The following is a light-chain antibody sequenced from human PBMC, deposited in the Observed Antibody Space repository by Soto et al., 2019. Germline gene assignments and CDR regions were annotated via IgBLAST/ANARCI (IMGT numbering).Light chain of an antibody. CDR1: SSDVGGYNY. J-gene: IGLJ1*01. V-gene: IGLV2-14*01. Sequence: QSALTQPASVSGSPGQSITISCTGTSSDVGGYNYVSWYQQHPGKAPKLMIYEVSNRPSGVSNRFSGSKSGNTASLTISGLQAEDEADYYCSSYTSSSTPYVFGTGTNSPS. CDR3: SSYTSSSTPYV. CDR2: EVS.